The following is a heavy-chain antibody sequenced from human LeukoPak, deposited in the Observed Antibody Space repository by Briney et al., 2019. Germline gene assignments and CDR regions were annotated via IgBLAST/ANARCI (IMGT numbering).Heavy chain of an antibody. CDR2: IYHTGST. CDR3: ASRKLGNDY. V-gene: IGHV4-59*02. J-gene: IGHJ4*02. Sequence: SETLSLTCTISGGSVSDYYWSWIQQSPGKGLEWIGYIYHTGSTSYSPSLKSRVTISADTSQNQFSLKLSSVTAADTAVYYCASRKLGNDYWGQGTLVTVSS. D-gene: IGHD7-27*01. CDR1: GGSVSDYY.